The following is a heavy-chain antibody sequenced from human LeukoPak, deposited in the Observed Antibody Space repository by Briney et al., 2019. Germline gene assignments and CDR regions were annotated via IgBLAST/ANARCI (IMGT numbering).Heavy chain of an antibody. J-gene: IGHJ5*02. CDR3: ARTYDRSTYGVHYFDP. V-gene: IGHV3-7*01. CDR1: GFTFSRYW. D-gene: IGHD3-22*01. Sequence: GGSLRLSCAASGFTFSRYWMSWVRQAPGKGLEWVSSINKDGSEKFHADSATGRFTISRDNAKNLLFLQMNTLGAEDAAVYYCARTYDRSTYGVHYFDPWGQGTLVTVSS. CDR2: INKDGSEK.